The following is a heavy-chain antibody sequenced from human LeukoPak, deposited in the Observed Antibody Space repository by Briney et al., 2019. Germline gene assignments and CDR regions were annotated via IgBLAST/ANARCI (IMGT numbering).Heavy chain of an antibody. J-gene: IGHJ4*02. CDR1: GYTFTGYY. CDR2: INPNSGGT. Sequence: ASVKVSCKTSGYTFTGYYMHWVRQAPGQGLEWMGWINPNSGGTNYAQKFQGRVTMTRDTSISTAYMELSRLRSDDTAVYYCATLAAAGTGEFDYWGQGTLVTVSS. CDR3: ATLAAAGTGEFDY. D-gene: IGHD6-13*01. V-gene: IGHV1-2*02.